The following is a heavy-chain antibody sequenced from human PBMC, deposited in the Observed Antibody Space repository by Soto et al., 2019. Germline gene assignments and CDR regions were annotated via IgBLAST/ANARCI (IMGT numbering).Heavy chain of an antibody. CDR1: GGTFSSYA. D-gene: IGHD3-22*01. V-gene: IGHV1-69*01. CDR2: IIPIFGTA. Sequence: QVQLVQSGAEVKKPGSSVKVSCKASGGTFSSYAISWVRQAPGQGLEWMGGIIPIFGTANYAQKFQGRVTITADESTSTAYMELSSLRSEDTAVYYCARDPPYRGYDSSGYYDDAFDIWGQGTMVTVSS. J-gene: IGHJ3*02. CDR3: ARDPPYRGYDSSGYYDDAFDI.